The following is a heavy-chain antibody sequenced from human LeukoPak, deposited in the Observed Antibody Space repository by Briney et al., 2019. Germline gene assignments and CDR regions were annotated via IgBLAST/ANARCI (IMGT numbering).Heavy chain of an antibody. D-gene: IGHD2-15*01. CDR3: ARDSEDRSGDV. J-gene: IGHJ6*04. V-gene: IGHV3-48*01. CDR1: GFTFSSYS. CDR2: ISSSSSTI. Sequence: GGTLRLSCAASGFTFSSYSMNWVRQAPGKGLEWVSYISSSSSTIYYADSVKGRFTISRDNAKNSLYLQMNSLRAEDTAVYYCARDSEDRSGDVWGKGTTVTVSS.